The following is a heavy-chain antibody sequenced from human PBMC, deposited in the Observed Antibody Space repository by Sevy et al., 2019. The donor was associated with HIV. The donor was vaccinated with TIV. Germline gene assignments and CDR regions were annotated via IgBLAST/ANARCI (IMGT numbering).Heavy chain of an antibody. CDR1: GFTFRSYG. V-gene: IGHV3-33*01. Sequence: GSLRLSCAASGFTFRSYGLHWVRPAPGKGLEWVAVIWGNGSKKYCADSVKGRFTISRDNSKNTLYLQMNSLRAEDTAVYYCARGGYCTNNVCYGSIDYWGRGTLVTVSS. CDR3: ARGGYCTNNVCYGSIDY. J-gene: IGHJ4*02. CDR2: IWGNGSKK. D-gene: IGHD2-8*01.